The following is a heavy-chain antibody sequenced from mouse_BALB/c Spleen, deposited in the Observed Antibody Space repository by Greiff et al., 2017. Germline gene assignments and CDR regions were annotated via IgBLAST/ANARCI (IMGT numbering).Heavy chain of an antibody. CDR3: AGGNYDYDGFAY. CDR2: IYPGDGDT. V-gene: IGHV1-80*01. J-gene: IGHJ3*01. CDR1: GYAFSSYW. Sequence: QVQLQQSGAELVRPGSSVKISCKASGYAFSSYWINWVKQRPGQGLEWIGQIYPGDGDTNYNGKFKGKATLTADKSSSTAYMQLSSLTSEDSAVYFCAGGNYDYDGFAYWGQGTLVTVSA. D-gene: IGHD2-4*01.